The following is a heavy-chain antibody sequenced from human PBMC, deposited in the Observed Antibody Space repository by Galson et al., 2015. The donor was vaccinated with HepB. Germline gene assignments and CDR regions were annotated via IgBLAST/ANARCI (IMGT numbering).Heavy chain of an antibody. J-gene: IGHJ6*02. CDR2: INPSGGST. Sequence: SVTVSCKASGSTFTSYSMHWVRQAPGQGLEWMGIINPSGGSTSYAQKFQGRVTMTRDTSTSTVYMELSSLRSEDTAVYYCARDGVELWFGELRNYYGMDVWGQGTTVTVSS. D-gene: IGHD3-10*01. CDR3: ARDGVELWFGELRNYYGMDV. V-gene: IGHV1-46*01. CDR1: GSTFTSYS.